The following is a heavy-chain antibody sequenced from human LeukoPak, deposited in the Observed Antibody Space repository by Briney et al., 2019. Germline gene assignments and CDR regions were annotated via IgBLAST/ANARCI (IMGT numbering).Heavy chain of an antibody. Sequence: PGGSLRLSCAASGFTFSSYGMHWVRQAPGKGLEWVAVISYDGSNKYYADSVKGRFTISRDNSKNTLYLQMNSLRAEDTAVYYCAKDPFGSSYYYYYYGMDVWGQGTTVTVSS. J-gene: IGHJ6*02. CDR3: AKDPFGSSYYYYYYGMDV. CDR2: ISYDGSNK. V-gene: IGHV3-30*18. CDR1: GFTFSSYG. D-gene: IGHD3-10*01.